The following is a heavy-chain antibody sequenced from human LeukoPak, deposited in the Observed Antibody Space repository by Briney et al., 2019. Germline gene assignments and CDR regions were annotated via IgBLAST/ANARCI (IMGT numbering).Heavy chain of an antibody. J-gene: IGHJ4*02. CDR1: GFTFSSYS. Sequence: GGSLRLSCAASGFTFSSYSMNWVRQAPEKGLVWVSRINSDGTSTSYADSVKGRFSILRDNAKNTLYLQMNSLRAEDTAVYYCSPEAFDFWGRGTLVTVSS. CDR2: INSDGTST. CDR3: SPEAFDF. V-gene: IGHV3-74*01.